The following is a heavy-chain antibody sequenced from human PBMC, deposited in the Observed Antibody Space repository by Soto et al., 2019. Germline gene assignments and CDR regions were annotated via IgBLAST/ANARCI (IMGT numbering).Heavy chain of an antibody. CDR1: GDSISSYY. Sequence: QVQLQESGPGLVKPSETLSLTCAVSGDSISSYYCMWIRQPPGKGLESICSLYYGPSPNYNPSLKSRVTLSADTSTNQCSLTLSSMSAADTAVYYCALRSMEVVPEYWGQGTLVTVS. V-gene: IGHV4-59*01. J-gene: IGHJ4*02. CDR3: ALRSMEVVPEY. CDR2: LYYGPSP. D-gene: IGHD3-22*01.